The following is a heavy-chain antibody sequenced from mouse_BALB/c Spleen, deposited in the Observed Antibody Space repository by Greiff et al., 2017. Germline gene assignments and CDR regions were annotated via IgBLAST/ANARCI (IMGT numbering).Heavy chain of an antibody. Sequence: EVQGVESGGGLVKPGGSLKLSCAASGFTFSSYAMSWVRQTPEKRLEWVATISSGGSYTYYPDSVKGRFTISRDNAKNTLYLQMSSLRSEDTAMYYCARLGYYGSSYPYYFDYWGQGTTLTVSS. D-gene: IGHD1-1*01. V-gene: IGHV5-9-3*01. CDR3: ARLGYYGSSYPYYFDY. J-gene: IGHJ2*01. CDR1: GFTFSSYA. CDR2: ISSGGSYT.